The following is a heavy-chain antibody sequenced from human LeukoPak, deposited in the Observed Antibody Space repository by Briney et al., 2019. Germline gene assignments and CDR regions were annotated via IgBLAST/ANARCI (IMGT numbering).Heavy chain of an antibody. CDR2: ISYDGNNE. J-gene: IGHJ4*02. D-gene: IGHD2-21*01. CDR3: ARDRVIATPLSD. Sequence: GGSLRLSCAASGFTFSSLAMNWVRQTPGKGLEWVAAISYDGNNERYADSVKGRFTISRDNSKNTLILQMNSLRPEDTAVYYCARDRVIATPLSDWGQGTLVTVSS. CDR1: GFTFSSLA. V-gene: IGHV3-30*01.